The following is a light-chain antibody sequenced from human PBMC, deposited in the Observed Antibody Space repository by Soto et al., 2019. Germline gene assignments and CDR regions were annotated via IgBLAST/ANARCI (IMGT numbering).Light chain of an antibody. J-gene: IGKJ2*01. Sequence: DIVLPQSPAPLSLSPGARATLCCRASHSISNYLAWYQHKPCQAPTLRIYESSNRSTGIPPRFSRSGSATDVTLAIRGLEGEDFEVYCDHQRSDWHTFRQGPEL. CDR1: HSISNY. V-gene: IGKV3-11*01. CDR3: HQRSDWHT. CDR2: ESS.